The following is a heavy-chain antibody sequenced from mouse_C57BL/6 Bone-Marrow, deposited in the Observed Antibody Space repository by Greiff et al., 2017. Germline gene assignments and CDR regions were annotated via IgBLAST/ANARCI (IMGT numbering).Heavy chain of an antibody. CDR3: AREGGSSSFDY. D-gene: IGHD1-1*01. CDR1: GFTFSSYA. J-gene: IGHJ2*01. CDR2: ISDGGSYT. Sequence: EVKLVESGGGLVKPGGSLKLSCAASGFTFSSYAMSWVRQTPGKRLEWVATISDGGSYTYYPNNVKGRFTISIDNGKNNLYLQMSHLKSEDTAMYYCAREGGSSSFDYWGQGTTLTVSS. V-gene: IGHV5-4*01.